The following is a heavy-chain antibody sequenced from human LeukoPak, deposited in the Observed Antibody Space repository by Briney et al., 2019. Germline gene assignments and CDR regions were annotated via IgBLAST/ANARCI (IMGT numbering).Heavy chain of an antibody. CDR1: GSSISSGYY. J-gene: IGHJ6*03. V-gene: IGHV4-38-2*02. D-gene: IGHD2-15*01. Sequence: SETLSLTCTVSGSSISSGYYWGWIRQPPGKGLEWIGRIHHSGTTYYNSSLKRRVTISVDTSKNQFSLKLSSVTAADTAVYYCARTTEGYCRGRSCYSYYYYMDVWGKGTTVTVSS. CDR3: ARTTEGYCRGRSCYSYYYYMDV. CDR2: IHHSGTT.